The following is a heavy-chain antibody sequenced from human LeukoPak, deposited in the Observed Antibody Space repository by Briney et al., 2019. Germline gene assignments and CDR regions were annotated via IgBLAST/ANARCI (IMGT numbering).Heavy chain of an antibody. D-gene: IGHD3-3*01. CDR2: ISGSGGST. CDR3: AKGLLLFLEWGIDY. CDR1: GFTFSSYA. Sequence: PGGSLRLSCAASGFTFSSYAMSWVRQAPGKGLEWVSAISGSGGSTYYADSVKGRFTISRDNSKNTLYLQMNSLRAEDTAVYYCAKGLLLFLEWGIDYWGQGTLVTVSS. J-gene: IGHJ4*02. V-gene: IGHV3-23*01.